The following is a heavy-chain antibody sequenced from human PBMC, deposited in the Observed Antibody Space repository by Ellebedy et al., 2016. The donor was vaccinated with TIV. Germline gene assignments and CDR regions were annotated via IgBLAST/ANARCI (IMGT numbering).Heavy chain of an antibody. CDR2: ISAYNGNT. CDR3: ARSLYFGDFPFDS. J-gene: IGHJ4*02. Sequence: AASVTVSCKASGHSFTSHGISWVRQAPGEGLEWMGWISAYNGNTLYIEKFQGRVTMTTDTSTNTAYMELRSLRSDDTAVYFCARSLYFGDFPFDSWGQGTLVTVSS. D-gene: IGHD3-10*01. V-gene: IGHV1-18*04. CDR1: GHSFTSHG.